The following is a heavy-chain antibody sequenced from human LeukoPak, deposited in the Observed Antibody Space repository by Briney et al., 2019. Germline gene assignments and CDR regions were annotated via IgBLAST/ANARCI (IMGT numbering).Heavy chain of an antibody. Sequence: SVTLSLTCTVSGYSISSGYYWGWIRQPPGKGLEWIGSIYHSGSTYYNPSLKSRVTISVDTSKNQFSLKLSSVTAADTAVYYCAGDFWSGYYFRDWGQGTLVTVSS. CDR1: GYSISSGYY. D-gene: IGHD3-3*01. J-gene: IGHJ4*02. CDR3: AGDFWSGYYFRD. CDR2: IYHSGST. V-gene: IGHV4-38-2*02.